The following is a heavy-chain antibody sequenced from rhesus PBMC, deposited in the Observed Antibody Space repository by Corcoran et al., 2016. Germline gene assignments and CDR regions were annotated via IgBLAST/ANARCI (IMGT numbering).Heavy chain of an antibody. J-gene: IGHJ6*01. V-gene: IGHV3-100*01. CDR2: ISESGGTI. Sequence: EVQLVESGGGLVQPGGSLRLSCAASGFTFSSYVMHWVRQAPGKGLEWVSVISESGGTIFYADSVKGRFTISRDNAKNPLFLQMNGLRAEDTAVYYCTTEGYCSGGVCYTVYYGLDSWGQGVVVTVSS. D-gene: IGHD2-39*02. CDR3: TTEGYCSGGVCYTVYYGLDS. CDR1: GFTFSSYV.